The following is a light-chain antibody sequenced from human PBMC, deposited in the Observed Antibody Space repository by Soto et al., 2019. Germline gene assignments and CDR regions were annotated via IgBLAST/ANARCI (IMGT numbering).Light chain of an antibody. CDR3: ATWDSILRAGV. V-gene: IGLV1-51*01. J-gene: IGLJ2*01. CDR2: DND. CDR1: SSNIGSNY. Sequence: QSVLTQPPSVSADPGQKVTISCSGNSSNIGSNYVSWYQQLPGTAPRLLIYDNDKRPSGIPDRFSGSKSGTSATLGITGLQTGDEADYYCATWDSILRAGVFGGGTKLTVL.